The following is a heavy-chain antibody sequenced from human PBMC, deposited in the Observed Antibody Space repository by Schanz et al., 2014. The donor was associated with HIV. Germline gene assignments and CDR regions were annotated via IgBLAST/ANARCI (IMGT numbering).Heavy chain of an antibody. CDR1: RFNFTTFG. D-gene: IGHD6-13*01. CDR3: AKDTTAAGRGYFQH. Sequence: QLQLVESGGGAIQPGRSLRLSCAASRFNFTTFGMHWVRQAPGKGLEWLAVIWYDGNKKYYTQSVKGRFAISRDNSKNTLFLEMSSLRAEDTAVYYCAKDTTAAGRGYFQHWGQGTLVTVSS. J-gene: IGHJ1*01. V-gene: IGHV3-33*06. CDR2: IWYDGNKK.